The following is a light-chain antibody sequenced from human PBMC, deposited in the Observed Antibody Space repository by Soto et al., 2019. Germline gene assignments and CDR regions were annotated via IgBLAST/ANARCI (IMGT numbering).Light chain of an antibody. CDR1: QGISNY. CDR2: AAS. CDR3: QKYDSAPWT. J-gene: IGKJ1*01. V-gene: IGKV1-27*01. Sequence: DIQMTQSPSSLSASVRDRVTITCCASQGISNYLAWYQQKPGKVPKLLIYAASTLQSGVPSRFSGSGSGTDFTLTISSLQPEDVATCYCQKYDSAPWTFGQGTKVEIK.